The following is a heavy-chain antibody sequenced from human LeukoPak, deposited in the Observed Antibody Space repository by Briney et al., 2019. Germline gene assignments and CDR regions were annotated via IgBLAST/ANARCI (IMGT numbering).Heavy chain of an antibody. J-gene: IGHJ5*02. V-gene: IGHV1-2*02. CDR2: IKPNSGAT. D-gene: IGHD2-8*01. CDR3: ASDNNGHPPYDP. Sequence: ASVKVSCKASAYTFTNSCIHWVRQAPGQGLEWMGWIKPNSGATNYAQNFRGRVTRTWDTSISTAFMDLSSLKSDDTAVYCCASDNNGHPPYDPWGQGTLVTVSS. CDR1: AYTFTNSC.